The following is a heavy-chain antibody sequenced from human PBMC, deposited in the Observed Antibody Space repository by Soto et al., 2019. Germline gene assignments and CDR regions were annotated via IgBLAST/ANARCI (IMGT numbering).Heavy chain of an antibody. Sequence: GSLRLSCAASGFTFDDYTMHWVRQAPGKGLEWVSLISWDGGSTYYADSVKGRFTISRDNSKNSLYLQMNSLRTEDTALYYCAKDFHPRYYYYGMDVWGQGTTVTAP. CDR2: ISWDGGST. CDR3: AKDFHPRYYYYGMDV. J-gene: IGHJ6*02. CDR1: GFTFDDYT. V-gene: IGHV3-43*01.